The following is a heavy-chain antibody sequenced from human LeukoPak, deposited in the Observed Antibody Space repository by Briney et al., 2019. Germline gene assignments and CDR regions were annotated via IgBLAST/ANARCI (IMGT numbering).Heavy chain of an antibody. V-gene: IGHV4-59*01. Sequence: SETLSLTCTVSGGSISSYYWSWIRQPPGQGLEWIGYIYYSGSTNYNPSLKSRVTISVDTSKNQFSLKLSSVTAADTAVYYCAREDSELLWFGESSAAFDIWGQGTMVTVSS. CDR1: GGSISSYY. J-gene: IGHJ3*02. CDR3: AREDSELLWFGESSAAFDI. D-gene: IGHD3-10*01. CDR2: IYYSGST.